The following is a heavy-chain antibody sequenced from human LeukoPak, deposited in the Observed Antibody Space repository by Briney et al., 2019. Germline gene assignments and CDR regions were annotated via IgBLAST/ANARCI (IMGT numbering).Heavy chain of an antibody. D-gene: IGHD3-22*01. Sequence: ASVKVSCKASGYTSTSYGISWVRQAPGQGLEWMGRVNPDSGGINYAQKFQGRVTMTRDTSINTAFVELRRLRSDDTATYYCARAQNYHDRSGYSDDTFDVWGHGTMITVSS. CDR2: VNPDSGGI. J-gene: IGHJ3*01. CDR1: GYTSTSYG. V-gene: IGHV1-2*06. CDR3: ARAQNYHDRSGYSDDTFDV.